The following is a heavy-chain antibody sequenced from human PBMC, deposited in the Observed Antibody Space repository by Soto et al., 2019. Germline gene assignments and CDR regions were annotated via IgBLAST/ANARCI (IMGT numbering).Heavy chain of an antibody. CDR1: EFSLSTYS. V-gene: IGHV3-23*01. Sequence: SGGSLRLSCTASEFSLSTYSMNWVRQAPGKGLEWVSAISGSGSTFYADSVKGRFTISRDNSKNTLYLQMNSLRAEDTAVYYCAKDYLRWAQSWGQGTLVTVSS. J-gene: IGHJ5*02. CDR2: ISGSGST. D-gene: IGHD1-26*01. CDR3: AKDYLRWAQS.